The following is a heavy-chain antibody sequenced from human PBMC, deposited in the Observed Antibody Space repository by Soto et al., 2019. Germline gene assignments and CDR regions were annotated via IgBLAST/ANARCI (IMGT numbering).Heavy chain of an antibody. Sequence: QVQLVQSGGEVKKPGASVKVSCKASGYTFTSYGLSWVRQAPGQGLEWMGWISTYNGNTNYAQKLQGRVTMTRDTSTSTAHMELRSLRSDDTAVYYCAREAVGAMVFDYWGQGTLVTVSS. CDR3: AREAVGAMVFDY. V-gene: IGHV1-18*01. CDR2: ISTYNGNT. D-gene: IGHD1-26*01. J-gene: IGHJ4*02. CDR1: GYTFTSYG.